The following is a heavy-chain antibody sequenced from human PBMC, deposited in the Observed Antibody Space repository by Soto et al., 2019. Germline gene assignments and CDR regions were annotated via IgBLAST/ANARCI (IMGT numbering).Heavy chain of an antibody. J-gene: IGHJ6*02. D-gene: IGHD3-10*01. V-gene: IGHV1-69*13. CDR2: FIPIFGTA. Sequence: PVKGSCKASGGTFSSYSISWVRQAPGQGLEWMGGFIPIFGTANYAQKFQGRVTIPADESTSTAYMELSSLRSEDTATYYCARGAGTGSEDTNYGFDVWGQGTTVTVSS. CDR3: ARGAGTGSEDTNYGFDV. CDR1: GGTFSSYS.